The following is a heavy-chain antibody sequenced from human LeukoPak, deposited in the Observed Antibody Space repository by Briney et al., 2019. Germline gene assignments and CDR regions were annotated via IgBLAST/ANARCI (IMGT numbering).Heavy chain of an antibody. CDR2: IYYSGST. D-gene: IGHD3-10*01. Sequence: SETLSLTCTVSGGSISSSSYYWGWSCQPPGKGLEWIGTIYYSGSTYYNPSLKSRVTISVDTSKNQFSLKLSSVTAADTAVYYCARADYYGSGRRGMDVWGQGTTVTVSS. V-gene: IGHV4-39*01. CDR3: ARADYYGSGRRGMDV. J-gene: IGHJ6*02. CDR1: GGSISSSSYY.